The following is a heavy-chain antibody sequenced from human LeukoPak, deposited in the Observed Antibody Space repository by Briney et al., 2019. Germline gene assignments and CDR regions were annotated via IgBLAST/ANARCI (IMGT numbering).Heavy chain of an antibody. CDR2: IKQDGGEK. J-gene: IGHJ4*02. CDR1: GFAFRSYW. CDR3: ARLGGSYYTY. D-gene: IGHD1-26*01. Sequence: PGGSLRLSCVASGFAFRSYWMSWVRKAPGKGLEWVAKIKQDGGEKYYVDPVKGRFTISRDNAKNSLFLQMNSLRVEDTAVYYCARLGGSYYTYWGQGTLVTVSS. V-gene: IGHV3-7*01.